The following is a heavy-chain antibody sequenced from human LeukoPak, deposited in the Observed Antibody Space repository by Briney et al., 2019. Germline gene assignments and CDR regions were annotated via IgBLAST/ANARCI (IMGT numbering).Heavy chain of an antibody. J-gene: IGHJ4*02. D-gene: IGHD6-19*01. Sequence: ASVKVSCRASGYTFTSYDINWVRQAPGQGLEWMGWISAYNGNTNYAQKLQGRVTMTTDTSTSTAYMELRSLRSDDTAVYYCARDSGVAVAGTVPFDYWGQGTLVTVSS. V-gene: IGHV1-18*01. CDR1: GYTFTSYD. CDR2: ISAYNGNT. CDR3: ARDSGVAVAGTVPFDY.